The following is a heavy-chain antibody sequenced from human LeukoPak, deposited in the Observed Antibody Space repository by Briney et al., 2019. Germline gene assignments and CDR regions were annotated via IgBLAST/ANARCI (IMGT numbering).Heavy chain of an antibody. CDR3: ARDPRGDYVFDY. CDR1: GFTFSSCS. D-gene: IGHD4-17*01. Sequence: SGGSLRLSCAASGFTFSSCSMNWVRQAPGKGLEWVSSISSSSSYIYYADSVKGRFTISRDNAKNSLYLQMNSLRAEDTAVYYCARDPRGDYVFDYWGQGTLVTVSS. J-gene: IGHJ4*02. V-gene: IGHV3-21*01. CDR2: ISSSSSYI.